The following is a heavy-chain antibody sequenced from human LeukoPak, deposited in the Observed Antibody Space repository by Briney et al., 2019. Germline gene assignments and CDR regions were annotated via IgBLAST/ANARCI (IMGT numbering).Heavy chain of an antibody. CDR3: ARDYGYGDYYRWFDP. V-gene: IGHV4-59*12. J-gene: IGHJ5*02. Sequence: PSETLSLTCTVSGGSISSYYWSWIRQPPGKGLEWIGYIYYSGSTYYNPSLKSRVTISVDTSKDQFSLKLSSVTAADTAVYYCARDYGYGDYYRWFDPWGQGTLVTVSS. D-gene: IGHD4-17*01. CDR1: GGSISSYY. CDR2: IYYSGST.